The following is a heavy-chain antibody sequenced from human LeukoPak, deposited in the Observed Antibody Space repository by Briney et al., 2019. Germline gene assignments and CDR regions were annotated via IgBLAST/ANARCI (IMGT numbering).Heavy chain of an antibody. CDR1: GYTFTSYD. CDR3: ARGTTIFGVVIIPVDDAFGI. V-gene: IGHV1-8*01. CDR2: MNPNSGNT. Sequence: ASVKVSCKASGYTFTSYDINWVRQATGQGLEWMGWMNPNSGNTGYAQKFQGRVTMTRNTSISTAYMELSSLRSEDTAVYYCARGTTIFGVVIIPVDDAFGIWGQGTMVTVSS. D-gene: IGHD3-3*01. J-gene: IGHJ3*02.